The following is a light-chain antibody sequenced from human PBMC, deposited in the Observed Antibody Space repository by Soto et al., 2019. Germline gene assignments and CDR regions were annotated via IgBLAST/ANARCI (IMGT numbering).Light chain of an antibody. CDR1: SSDVGAYNY. J-gene: IGLJ1*01. Sequence: QSALTQPASVSGSPGQSIVISCTGTSSDVGAYNYVSWYQQYPGKVPKLMIYDVNNRPSGVSNRFSGSKSGNTASLTISGLHAEDDADYYCCSYTTTDIYVFGTGTKLTVL. CDR2: DVN. CDR3: CSYTTTDIYV. V-gene: IGLV2-14*03.